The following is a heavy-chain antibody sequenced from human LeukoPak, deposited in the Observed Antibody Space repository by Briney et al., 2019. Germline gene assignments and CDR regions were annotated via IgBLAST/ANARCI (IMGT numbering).Heavy chain of an antibody. D-gene: IGHD3-3*01. Sequence: SETLSLTCTVSGGSISSYYWSWIRQPPGKGLEWIGYIYYSGSTNYNPSLKSRVTISVDTSKNQFSLKLSSVTAADTAVYYCARGEFLEWSNFDYWGQGTLVTVSS. V-gene: IGHV4-59*01. CDR3: ARGEFLEWSNFDY. CDR1: GGSISSYY. CDR2: IYYSGST. J-gene: IGHJ4*02.